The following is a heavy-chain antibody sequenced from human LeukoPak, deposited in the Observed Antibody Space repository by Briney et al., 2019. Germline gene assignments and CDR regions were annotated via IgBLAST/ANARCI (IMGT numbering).Heavy chain of an antibody. J-gene: IGHJ6*03. V-gene: IGHV4-61*08. Sequence: PSETLSLTCTVSGGSISSGDYYWSWIRQPPGKGLEWIGYIYYSGSTNYNPSLKSRVTISVDTSKNQFSLKLSSVTAADTAVYYCARVCYGRGYYYYYMDVWGKGTTVTVSS. D-gene: IGHD2-2*01. CDR1: GGSISSGDYY. CDR3: ARVCYGRGYYYYYMDV. CDR2: IYYSGST.